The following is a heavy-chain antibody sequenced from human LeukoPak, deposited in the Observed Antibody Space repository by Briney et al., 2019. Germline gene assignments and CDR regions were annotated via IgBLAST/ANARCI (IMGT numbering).Heavy chain of an antibody. CDR2: ISSSSNYI. CDR3: ARDRIMAGYCSGGSCYWGLS. V-gene: IGHV3-21*01. J-gene: IGHJ4*02. CDR1: GFTFSSYN. Sequence: GGSLRLSCAASGFTFSSYNMNWVRQAPGKGLEWVASISSSSNYIYYVDSVKGRFTISRDNAKNSLYLQMNSLRAEDTAVYYCARDRIMAGYCSGGSCYWGLSWGQGTLVTVSS. D-gene: IGHD2-15*01.